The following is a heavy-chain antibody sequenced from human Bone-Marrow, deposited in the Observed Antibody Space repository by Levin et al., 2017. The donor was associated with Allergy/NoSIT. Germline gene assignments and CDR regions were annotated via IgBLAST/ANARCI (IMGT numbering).Heavy chain of an antibody. CDR1: GFTFSSYS. Sequence: ETLSLTCAASGFTFSSYSMNWVRQAPGKGLEWVSSISSSSSYIYYADSVKGRFTISRDNAKNSLYLQMNSLRAEDTAVYYCARGSGGNSYDYWGQGTLVTVSS. J-gene: IGHJ4*02. CDR2: ISSSSSYI. V-gene: IGHV3-21*01. D-gene: IGHD4-23*01. CDR3: ARGSGGNSYDY.